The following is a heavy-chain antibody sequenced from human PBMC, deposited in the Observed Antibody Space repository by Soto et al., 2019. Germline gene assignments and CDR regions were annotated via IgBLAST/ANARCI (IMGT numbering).Heavy chain of an antibody. J-gene: IGHJ4*02. CDR1: GFTFSSYA. D-gene: IGHD4-17*01. CDR3: ARDRGGRHGDYDY. Sequence: GALRLSCAASGFTFSSYAMHWVRQAPGKGLEWVAVISYDGSNKYYADSVKGRFTISRDNSKNTLYLQMNSLRAEDTAVYYCARDRGGRHGDYDYWGQGTLVTVSS. CDR2: ISYDGSNK. V-gene: IGHV3-30-3*01.